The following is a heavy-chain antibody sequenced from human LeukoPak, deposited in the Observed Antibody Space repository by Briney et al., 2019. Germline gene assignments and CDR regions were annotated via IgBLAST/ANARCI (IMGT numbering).Heavy chain of an antibody. Sequence: ASVTVSCTASGYTFTGYYMHWVRQAPGQGLEWMGWINPNSGGTNYAQKFQGRVTMTRDTSISTAYMELSRLRSDDTAVYYCASEEVMATIPFDYWGQGTLVTVSS. CDR1: GYTFTGYY. CDR2: INPNSGGT. D-gene: IGHD5-24*01. J-gene: IGHJ4*02. CDR3: ASEEVMATIPFDY. V-gene: IGHV1-2*02.